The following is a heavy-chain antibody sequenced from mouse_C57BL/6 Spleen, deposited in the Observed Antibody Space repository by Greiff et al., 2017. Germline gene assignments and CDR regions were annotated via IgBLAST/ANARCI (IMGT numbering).Heavy chain of an antibody. J-gene: IGHJ3*01. CDR1: GFTFSSYG. CDR2: ISSGGSYT. V-gene: IGHV5-6*01. CDR3: AREFAY. Sequence: EVKPMESGGDLVKPGGSLKLSCAASGFTFSSYGMSWVRQTPDKRLEWVATISSGGSYTYYPDSVKGRFTISRDNAKNTLYLQMSSLKSEDTAMYYCAREFAYWGQGTLVTVSA.